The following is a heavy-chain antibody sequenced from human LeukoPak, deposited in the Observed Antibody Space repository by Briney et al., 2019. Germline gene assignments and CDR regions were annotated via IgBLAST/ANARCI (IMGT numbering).Heavy chain of an antibody. CDR2: ISYDGSNK. CDR1: GFTFSSYG. D-gene: IGHD2-15*01. J-gene: IGHJ6*03. V-gene: IGHV3-30*18. Sequence: GRSVRLSCAASGFTFSSYGMHWVRQAPGKGLEWVAVISYDGSNKYYADSVKGRFTISRDNSKNTLYLQMNSLRAEDTAVYYCAKDACSGGSCYWHYYYYYMDVWGKGTTVTVPS. CDR3: AKDACSGGSCYWHYYYYYMDV.